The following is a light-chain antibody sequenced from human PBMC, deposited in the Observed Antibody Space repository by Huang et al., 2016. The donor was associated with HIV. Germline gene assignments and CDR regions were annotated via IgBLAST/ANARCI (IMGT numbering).Light chain of an antibody. J-gene: IGKJ1*01. CDR2: GVS. CDR1: QSVSNN. V-gene: IGKV3-15*01. Sequence: ELVMTQSPAILSVSPGERATLSCRASQSVSNNLAWYQQKPGQAPRLVIYGVSTRAPGIPARFSGSGSGTEFTLTISSLQSEDFAVYYCQQSNSWPPWTCGQGTKVEI. CDR3: QQSNSWPPWT.